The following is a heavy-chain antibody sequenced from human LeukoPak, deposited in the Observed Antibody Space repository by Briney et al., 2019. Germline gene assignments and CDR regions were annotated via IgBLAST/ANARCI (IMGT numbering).Heavy chain of an antibody. Sequence: SETLSLTCTVSGYSISSGYYWGWIRQPPGKGLEWIVSIYYSGSTHYNPSLKSRVTISVETSKNHFSLKLSSVTAADTAVYYCARVGSGRTFDYWGQGTLVTVSS. J-gene: IGHJ4*02. D-gene: IGHD3-10*01. CDR1: GYSISSGYY. CDR2: IYYSGST. V-gene: IGHV4-38-2*02. CDR3: ARVGSGRTFDY.